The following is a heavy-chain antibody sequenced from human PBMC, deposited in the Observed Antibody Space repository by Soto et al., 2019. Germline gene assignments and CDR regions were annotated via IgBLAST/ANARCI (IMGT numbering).Heavy chain of an antibody. CDR2: ISAYYGTS. V-gene: IGHV1-18*01. CDR3: VREIGVAGTVAFGY. CDR1: GYTFVDYG. Sequence: GASVKVSCKASGYTFVDYGFSWVRQAPGQGLEWMGWISAYYGTSHFAQNVQGRVTLTRDTSTSTVYMEMRRLRLDDTAMYYCVREIGVAGTVAFGYWGQGTLVTVSS. J-gene: IGHJ4*02. D-gene: IGHD6-19*01.